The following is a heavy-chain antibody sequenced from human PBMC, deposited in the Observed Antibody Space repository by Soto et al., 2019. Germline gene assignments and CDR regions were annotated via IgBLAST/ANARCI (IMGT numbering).Heavy chain of an antibody. Sequence: SETLSLTCTVSGGSIRSSNYYWAWVRQPPGKGLEWIANIYYSGDTYFHPSLRSRLTVSVDTSKNQFSLKLSSLTAADTAVYYCARVDVAEECWFDPWGQGTLVTVSS. CDR2: IYYSGDT. CDR1: GGSIRSSNYY. J-gene: IGHJ5*02. D-gene: IGHD5-12*01. V-gene: IGHV4-39*01. CDR3: ARVDVAEECWFDP.